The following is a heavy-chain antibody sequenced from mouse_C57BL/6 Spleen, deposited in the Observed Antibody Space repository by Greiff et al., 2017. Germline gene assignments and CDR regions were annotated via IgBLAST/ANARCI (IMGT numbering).Heavy chain of an antibody. CDR1: GYTFTSYW. CDR3: ARKRGYGNYVFDY. D-gene: IGHD2-1*01. V-gene: IGHV1-69*01. J-gene: IGHJ2*01. Sequence: QVQLQQPGAELVMPGASVKLSCKASGYTFTSYWMHWVKQRPGQGLEWIGEIDPSDSYTNYNQKFKGKSTLTVEKSSSTAYMQLSSLTSEDSAVYYCARKRGYGNYVFDYWGQGTTLTVSS. CDR2: IDPSDSYT.